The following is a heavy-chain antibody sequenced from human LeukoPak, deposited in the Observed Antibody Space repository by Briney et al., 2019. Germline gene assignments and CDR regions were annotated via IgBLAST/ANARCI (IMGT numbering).Heavy chain of an antibody. V-gene: IGHV1-8*03. J-gene: IGHJ6*03. CDR2: MNPNSGNT. D-gene: IGHD3-16*02. CDR1: GYTFTSYD. Sequence: GASVKASCKASGYTFTSYDINWVRQATGQGLEWMGWMNPNSGNTGYAQKFQGRVTITRNTSISTAYMELSSLRSEDTAVYYCARGRYQRHEYYYYMDVWGKGTTVTVSS. CDR3: ARGRYQRHEYYYYMDV.